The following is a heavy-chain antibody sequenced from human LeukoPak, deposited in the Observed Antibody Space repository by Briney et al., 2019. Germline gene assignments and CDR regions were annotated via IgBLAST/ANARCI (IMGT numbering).Heavy chain of an antibody. J-gene: IGHJ6*02. D-gene: IGHD2-2*01. V-gene: IGHV1-8*01. CDR3: ARDKSPYYCSSASCYSNYYGMDV. CDR1: GYTFTSYD. CDR2: MNPNSGNT. Sequence: ASVKVSCKASGYTFTSYDINWVRQATGQGLEWMGWMNPNSGNTGYAQKFQGRVTMTRNTSISTAYMELRSLRSDDTAVYYCARDKSPYYCSSASCYSNYYGMDVWGQGTTVTVSS.